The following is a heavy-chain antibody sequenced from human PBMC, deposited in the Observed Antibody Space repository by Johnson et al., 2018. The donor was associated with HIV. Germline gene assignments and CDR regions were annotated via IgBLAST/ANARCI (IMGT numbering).Heavy chain of an antibody. CDR3: ARGGLTYYYDSSGYPDAFDI. V-gene: IGHV3-30-3*01. Sequence: VHLVESGGGVVQPGRSLRLSCAASGFPFSSYAMHWVRQAPGKGLEWVAVISYDGSNKYYADSVKGRFTISRDNSKNTLYLQMNSLRAEDTAVYYCARGGLTYYYDSSGYPDAFDIWGQGTMVTVSS. J-gene: IGHJ3*02. CDR1: GFPFSSYA. D-gene: IGHD3-22*01. CDR2: ISYDGSNK.